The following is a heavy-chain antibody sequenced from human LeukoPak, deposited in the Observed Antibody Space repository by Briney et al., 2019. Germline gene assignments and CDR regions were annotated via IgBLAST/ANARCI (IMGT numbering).Heavy chain of an antibody. V-gene: IGHV4-39*01. CDR3: ARHGAVAGFYYYYYMDV. CDR2: IYYSGST. J-gene: IGHJ6*03. Sequence: SETLSLTCTVSGGSISSSSYYWGWIRQPPGKGLEWIGSIYYSGSTYYNLSLKSRVTISVDTSKNQFSLKLSSVTAADTAVYYCARHGAVAGFYYYYYMDVWGKGTTVTVSS. CDR1: GGSISSSSYY. D-gene: IGHD6-19*01.